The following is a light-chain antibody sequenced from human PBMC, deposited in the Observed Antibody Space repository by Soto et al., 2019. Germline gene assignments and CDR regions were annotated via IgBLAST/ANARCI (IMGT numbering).Light chain of an antibody. CDR3: QQYNNWPRT. V-gene: IGKV3-15*01. CDR2: GAS. CDR1: QSFSSSY. J-gene: IGKJ5*01. Sequence: ELVLTQSPGTLSLSPGAGATLSCRASQSFSSSYLAWYQQKPGQAPRLLIYGASTRATGIPARFSGSVSGTEFTLTISSLQSEDFAVYYCQQYNNWPRTFGQGTRLENK.